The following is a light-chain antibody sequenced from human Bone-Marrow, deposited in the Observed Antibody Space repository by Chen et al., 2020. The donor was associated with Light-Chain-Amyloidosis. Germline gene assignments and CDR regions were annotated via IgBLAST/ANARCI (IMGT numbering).Light chain of an antibody. CDR2: RDT. J-gene: IGLJ2*01. CDR1: DLPTKY. Sequence: SYDLTQPPSVSVSPGQTARITCSGDDLPTKYAFWYQQKPGPAPVLVIHRDTERPSGISERFSGSSSGTTATLTISGVQAEDEADYHCQSADSSGTYEVIFGGVTKLTVL. CDR3: QSADSSGTYEVI. V-gene: IGLV3-25*03.